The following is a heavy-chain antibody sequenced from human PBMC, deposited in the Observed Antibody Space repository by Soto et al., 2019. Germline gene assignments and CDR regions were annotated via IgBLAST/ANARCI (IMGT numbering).Heavy chain of an antibody. J-gene: IGHJ5*02. CDR3: VKDQGRDYDDSRGYGHCFDP. Sequence: QVQLVESGGGVVQPGRSLRLSCTASGFTFSNYGMHWVRQAPGKGLEWVAVIAYDGSNKYYGDSVKGRFTISRDNPKNSLHLQIYNLHPEDTAVYYCVKDQGRDYDDSRGYGHCFDPWGQGTLVTVSS. CDR1: GFTFSNYG. D-gene: IGHD3-22*01. CDR2: IAYDGSNK. V-gene: IGHV3-30*18.